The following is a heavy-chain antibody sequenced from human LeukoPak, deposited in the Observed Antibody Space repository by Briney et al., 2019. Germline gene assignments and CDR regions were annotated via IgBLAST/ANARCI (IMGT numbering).Heavy chain of an antibody. V-gene: IGHV3-48*02. CDR3: ARSRTAMVPFDC. J-gene: IGHJ4*02. CDR1: GFTFSSYS. D-gene: IGHD5-18*01. CDR2: ITSSSNSI. Sequence: GGSLRLSCAASGFTFSSYSINWVRQAPGKGLEWVSYITSSSNSIYYADSVKGRFTISRDNAKNSLFLQMNSLRDEDTAVYYCARSRTAMVPFDCWGQGTLVTVSS.